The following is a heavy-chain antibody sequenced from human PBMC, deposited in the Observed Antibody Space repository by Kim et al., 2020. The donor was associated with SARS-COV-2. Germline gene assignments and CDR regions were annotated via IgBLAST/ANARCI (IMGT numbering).Heavy chain of an antibody. CDR1: GGSISSSSYY. CDR3: ARRQRLITMVRGVISCWFDP. Sequence: SETLSLTCTVSGGSISSSSYYWGWIRQPPGKGLEWIGSIYYSGSTYYNPSLKSRVTISVDTSKNQFSLKLSSVTAADTAVYYCARRQRLITMVRGVISCWFDPWSQGTLVTVSS. J-gene: IGHJ5*02. D-gene: IGHD3-10*01. CDR2: IYYSGST. V-gene: IGHV4-39*01.